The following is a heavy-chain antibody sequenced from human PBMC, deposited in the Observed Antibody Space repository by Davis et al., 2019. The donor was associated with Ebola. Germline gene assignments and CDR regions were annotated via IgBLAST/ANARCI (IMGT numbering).Heavy chain of an antibody. Sequence: SQTLSLTCAISGDSVSSNSAAWNWIRQSPSRGLEWLGRTYYRSKWYNDYAVSVKSRITINPDTSKNQFSLKLSSVTAADTAVYYCARAGDSSGYLGAFDIWGQGTMVTVSS. CDR1: GDSVSSNSAA. CDR2: TYYRSKWYN. CDR3: ARAGDSSGYLGAFDI. V-gene: IGHV6-1*01. J-gene: IGHJ3*02. D-gene: IGHD3-22*01.